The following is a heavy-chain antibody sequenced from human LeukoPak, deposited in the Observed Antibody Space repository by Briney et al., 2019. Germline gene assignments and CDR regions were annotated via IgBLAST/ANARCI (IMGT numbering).Heavy chain of an antibody. J-gene: IGHJ4*02. D-gene: IGHD3-22*01. CDR3: ARRSNYDPRYFDY. V-gene: IGHV1-18*01. Sequence: ASVKVSCKASGGTFSSYAISWVRQAPGQGLEWMGWISAYNGNTNYAQKLQGRVTMTTDTSTSTAYMELRSLRSDDTAVYYCARRSNYDPRYFDYWGQGTLVTVSS. CDR1: GGTFSSYA. CDR2: ISAYNGNT.